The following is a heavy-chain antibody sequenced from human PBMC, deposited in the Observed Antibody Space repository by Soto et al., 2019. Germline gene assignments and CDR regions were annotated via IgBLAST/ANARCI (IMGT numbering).Heavy chain of an antibody. V-gene: IGHV1-69*02. CDR1: GGTFSSYT. Sequence: QVQLVQSGAEVKKPGSSVKVSCKASGGTFSSYTISWVRQAPGQGLEWMGRIIPILGIANYAQKFQGRVTITADKSTSTANMELRSLRSEDTAVYYCATQGTGTTGDWGQGTLVTVSS. D-gene: IGHD1-1*01. CDR2: IIPILGIA. J-gene: IGHJ4*02. CDR3: ATQGTGTTGD.